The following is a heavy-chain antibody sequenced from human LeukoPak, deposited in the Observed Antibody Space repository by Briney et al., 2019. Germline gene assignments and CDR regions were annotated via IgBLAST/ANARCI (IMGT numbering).Heavy chain of an antibody. Sequence: PSETLSLTCAVYGGSFSGYYWSRIRQPPGRGLEWIGEINHSGSTNYNPSLKSRVTISVDTSKNQFSLKLSSVTAADTAVYYCARSSRASWYRPPIDYWGQGTLVTVSS. D-gene: IGHD6-13*01. J-gene: IGHJ4*02. CDR3: ARSSRASWYRPPIDY. CDR1: GGSFSGYY. V-gene: IGHV4-34*01. CDR2: INHSGST.